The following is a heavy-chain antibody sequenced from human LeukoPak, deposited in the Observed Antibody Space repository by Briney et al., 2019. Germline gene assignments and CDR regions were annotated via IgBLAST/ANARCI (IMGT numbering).Heavy chain of an antibody. CDR2: IYHSGST. CDR1: GGSISSGGYS. CDR3: AGSPLGYCSSTSCYENWFDP. Sequence: SQTLSLTCAVSGGSISSGGYSWSWIRQPPGKGLEWIGYIYHSGSTYYNPSLKSRVTISVDRSKNQFSLKLSSVTAADTAVYYCAGSPLGYCSSTSCYENWFDPWGQGTLVTVSS. D-gene: IGHD2-2*01. V-gene: IGHV4-30-2*01. J-gene: IGHJ5*02.